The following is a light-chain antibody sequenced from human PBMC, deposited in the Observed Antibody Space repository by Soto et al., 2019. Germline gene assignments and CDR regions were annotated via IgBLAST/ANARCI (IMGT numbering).Light chain of an antibody. V-gene: IGKV1-33*01. J-gene: IGKJ3*01. CDR1: QDISNY. CDR3: HHSDNLPFT. Sequence: DIPMTQSPSSLSASVGDRVTITCQASQDISNYLNGYQQKPGKAPKLLIYDASNLETGVPSRFSGSRSGTDFTFTISSLQPEDLPTYYYHHSDNLPFTFGPGTNVHIK. CDR2: DAS.